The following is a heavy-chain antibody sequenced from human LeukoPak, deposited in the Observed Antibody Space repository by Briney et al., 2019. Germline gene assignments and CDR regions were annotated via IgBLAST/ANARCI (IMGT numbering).Heavy chain of an antibody. Sequence: PGGSLRLSCAASGFTFSSYSMNWVLQAPGKGLEWVSSISSSSSYIYYADSVKGRFTISRDNSKNTLYLQMNSLRAEDTAVYYCARGHQGYGSEIYYYYYGMDVWGQGTTVTVSS. CDR1: GFTFSSYS. D-gene: IGHD3-10*01. V-gene: IGHV3-21*01. J-gene: IGHJ6*02. CDR3: ARGHQGYGSEIYYYYYGMDV. CDR2: ISSSSSYI.